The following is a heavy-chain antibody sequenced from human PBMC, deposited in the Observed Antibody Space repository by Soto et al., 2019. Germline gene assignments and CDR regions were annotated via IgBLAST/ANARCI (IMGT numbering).Heavy chain of an antibody. D-gene: IGHD1-1*01. CDR1: GGSISSYY. CDR2: IYTSGTT. Sequence: SETLSLTCSVSGGSISSYYWTWIRQPAGKGLEWIGRIYTSGTTNYNPSLESRVTMSVDTSKNQFSLRLSSVTAADTAVYYCARGRGSTGTTYYFDYWGQGTLVTVSS. J-gene: IGHJ4*02. V-gene: IGHV4-4*07. CDR3: ARGRGSTGTTYYFDY.